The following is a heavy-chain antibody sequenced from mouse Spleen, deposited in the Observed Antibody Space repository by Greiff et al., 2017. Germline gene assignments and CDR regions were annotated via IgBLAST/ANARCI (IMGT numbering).Heavy chain of an antibody. J-gene: IGHJ2*01. CDR2: IDPSTGGT. Sequence: QVQLQQSGAELVMPGASVTLSCKASGYTFTDYEMHWVKQTPVHGLEWIGAIDPSTGGTAYNQKFKGKAILTADKSSSTAYMELRSLTSEDSAVYYCTRGELGYFDYWGQGTTLTVSA. CDR3: TRGELGYFDY. CDR1: GYTFTDYE. V-gene: IGHV1-15*01. D-gene: IGHD4-1*01.